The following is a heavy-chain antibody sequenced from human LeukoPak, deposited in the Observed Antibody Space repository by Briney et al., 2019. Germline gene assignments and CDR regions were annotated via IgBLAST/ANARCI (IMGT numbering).Heavy chain of an antibody. V-gene: IGHV5-51*01. J-gene: IGHJ6*03. D-gene: IGHD1-14*01. Sequence: GESLKISCKGSGYIFITHWIGWVRQMPGKGLEWMGIIYPGSSETTYSPSFQGQVTISADKSISTAYLQWSSLKASDSAMYYCARSPGNNYYYYYMDVWGKGTTVTVSS. CDR2: IYPGSSET. CDR1: GYIFITHW. CDR3: ARSPGNNYYYYYMDV.